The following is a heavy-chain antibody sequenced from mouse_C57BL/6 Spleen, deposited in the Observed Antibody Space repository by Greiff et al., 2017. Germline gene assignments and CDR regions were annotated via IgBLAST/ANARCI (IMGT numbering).Heavy chain of an antibody. J-gene: IGHJ2*01. CDR3: ARDLYYDYEGGDY. V-gene: IGHV3-6*01. CDR2: ISYDGSN. Sequence: EVQLQESGPGLVKPSQSLSLTCSVTGYSITSGYYWNWIRQFPGNKLEWMGYISYDGSNNYNPSLKNRISITRDTSKNQFFLKLNSVTTEDTATYYCARDLYYDYEGGDYWGQGTTLTVSS. D-gene: IGHD2-4*01. CDR1: GYSITSGYY.